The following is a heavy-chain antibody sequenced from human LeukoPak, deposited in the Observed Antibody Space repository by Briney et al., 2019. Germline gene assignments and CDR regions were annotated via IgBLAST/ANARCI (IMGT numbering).Heavy chain of an antibody. CDR2: IFHSGST. Sequence: SETLSLTCTVSGGSISSYCWSWIRQSPGKGLEWIGYIFHSGSTNYNPSLKSRVTISVDTSKNQFSLKLSSVTAADTAVYYCARAPMAPGFDFWGQGTLVTVPS. V-gene: IGHV4-59*01. CDR1: GGSISSYC. CDR3: ARAPMAPGFDF. D-gene: IGHD3-10*01. J-gene: IGHJ4*02.